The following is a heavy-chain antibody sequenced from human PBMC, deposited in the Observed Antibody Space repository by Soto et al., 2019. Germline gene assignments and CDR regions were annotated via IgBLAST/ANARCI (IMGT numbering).Heavy chain of an antibody. D-gene: IGHD2-8*01. CDR3: AKDRRVYAPILRPPDY. CDR2: ISYDGSNK. V-gene: IGHV3-30*18. CDR1: GFTFSSYG. Sequence: QVQLVESGGGVVQPGRSLRLSCAASGFTFSSYGMHWVRQAPGKGLEWVAVISYDGSNKYYADSVKGRFTISRDNSKNTLYLQMNSLRGEDTAVYYCAKDRRVYAPILRPPDYWGQGTLVTVSS. J-gene: IGHJ4*02.